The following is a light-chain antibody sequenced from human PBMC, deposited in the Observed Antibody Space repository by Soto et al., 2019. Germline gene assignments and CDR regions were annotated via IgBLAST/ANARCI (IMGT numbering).Light chain of an antibody. CDR3: QSFDSSPSAWV. Sequence: QSVPTQPPSVSGAPGQRVTVSCTGISSNIGAGYDVHWYQQLPGTAPKLLIYGNNNRPSGVPDRFSGSKSGTSASLAITGLQAEDEADYFCQSFDSSPSAWVFGGGTKLTVL. CDR2: GNN. V-gene: IGLV1-40*01. CDR1: SSNIGAGYD. J-gene: IGLJ3*02.